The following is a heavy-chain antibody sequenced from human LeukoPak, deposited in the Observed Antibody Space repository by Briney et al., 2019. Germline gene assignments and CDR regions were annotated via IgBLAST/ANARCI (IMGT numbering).Heavy chain of an antibody. CDR3: VRGEGFGELLSPSRGTDY. CDR2: ISGSGNTI. V-gene: IGHV3-11*04. Sequence: KAGGSLRLSCAASGFTFSDHYMDWVRQAPGKGLEWVSYISGSGNTIYYADSVKGRFTISRDNAKNSLYLQMNSLRAEDTAVYHCVRGEGFGELLSPSRGTDYWGQGTLVTVSS. CDR1: GFTFSDHY. J-gene: IGHJ4*02. D-gene: IGHD3-10*01.